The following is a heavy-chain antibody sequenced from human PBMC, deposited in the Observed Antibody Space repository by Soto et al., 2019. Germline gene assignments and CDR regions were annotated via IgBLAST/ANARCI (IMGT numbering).Heavy chain of an antibody. D-gene: IGHD3-16*02. CDR1: GYTFTSYA. Sequence: QVQLVQSGAEMRKPGASVMVSCKASGYTFTSYAMNWVRQAPGQRLEWLGWINGGNGDTKYSQSFQVRVTITRDKSANTAYLERSSLIAEGTAIYYCARGSLSLYSADFRWRRVPPVSVSS. J-gene: IGHJ4*02. CDR2: INGGNGDT. V-gene: IGHV1-3*01. CDR3: ARGSLSLYSADFR.